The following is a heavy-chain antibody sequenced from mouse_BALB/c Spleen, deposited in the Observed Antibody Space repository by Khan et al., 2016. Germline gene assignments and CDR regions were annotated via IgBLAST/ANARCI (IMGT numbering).Heavy chain of an antibody. D-gene: IGHD1-1*01. CDR2: INSNGGST. J-gene: IGHJ2*01. CDR3: ASVPYYYGSSYFDY. CDR1: GFTFSSYG. V-gene: IGHV5-6-3*01. Sequence: EVELVESGGGLVQPGGSLKLSCAASGFTFSSYGMSWVRQTPDKRLELVATINSNGGSTYYPDSVKGRFTISRDNAKNTLYLQMSSLKSEDTAMYYCASVPYYYGSSYFDYWGQGTTLTVSS.